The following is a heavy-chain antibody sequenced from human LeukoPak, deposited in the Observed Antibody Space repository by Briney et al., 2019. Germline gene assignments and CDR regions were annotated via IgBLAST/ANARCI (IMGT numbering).Heavy chain of an antibody. CDR3: ARAGLWFGEQQFDY. J-gene: IGHJ4*02. CDR2: ISAYNGST. CDR1: GYTFTSYG. V-gene: IGHV1-18*01. D-gene: IGHD3-10*01. Sequence: ASVKVFCKASGYTFTSYGISWVRQAPGQGLEWMGWISAYNGSTNYAQKLQGRVTMTADTSTSTAYMELRSLRSDDTAVYYCARAGLWFGEQQFDYWGQGTLVTVSS.